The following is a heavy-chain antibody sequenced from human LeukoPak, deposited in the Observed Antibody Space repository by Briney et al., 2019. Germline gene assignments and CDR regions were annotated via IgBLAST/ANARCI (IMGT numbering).Heavy chain of an antibody. J-gene: IGHJ3*02. CDR1: GFTFSSYA. CDR2: ISYDGSNK. Sequence: QPGGSLRLSCAASGFTFSSYAMHWVRQAPGKGLEWVAVISYDGSNKYYADSVKGRSTISRDNSKNTLYLQMNSLRAEDTAVYYCARDRVSYYDFWSGYSDAFDIWGQGTMVTVSS. CDR3: ARDRVSYYDFWSGYSDAFDI. D-gene: IGHD3-3*01. V-gene: IGHV3-30-3*01.